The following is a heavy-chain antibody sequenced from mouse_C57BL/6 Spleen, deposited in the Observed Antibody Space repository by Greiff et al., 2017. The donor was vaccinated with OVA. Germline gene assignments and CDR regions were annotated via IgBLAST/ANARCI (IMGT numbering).Heavy chain of an antibody. CDR3: VRQNYGSRYGYFDV. CDR1: GFSFNTYA. Sequence: EVMLVESGGGLVQPKGSLKLSCAASGFSFNTYAMNWVRQAPGKGLEWVARIRSKSNNYVTYYADSVKDRFTISRDDSESMLYLQMNNLKTEDTAMYYCVRQNYGSRYGYFDVWGTGTTVTVSS. J-gene: IGHJ1*03. D-gene: IGHD1-1*01. CDR2: IRSKSNNYVT. V-gene: IGHV10-1*01.